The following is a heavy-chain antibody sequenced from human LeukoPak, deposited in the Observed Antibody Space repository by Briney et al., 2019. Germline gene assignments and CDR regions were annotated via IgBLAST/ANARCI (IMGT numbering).Heavy chain of an antibody. CDR3: ARGQYSSSWSVLYYYYMDV. D-gene: IGHD6-13*01. CDR1: GGSISSSSYY. Sequence: SETLSLTCTVSGGSISSSSYYWSWIQQPPGKGLEWIGYIYYSGSTNYNPSLKSRVTISVDTSKNQFSLKLSSVTAADTAVYYCARGQYSSSWSVLYYYYMDVWGKGTTVTVSS. CDR2: IYYSGST. J-gene: IGHJ6*03. V-gene: IGHV4-61*01.